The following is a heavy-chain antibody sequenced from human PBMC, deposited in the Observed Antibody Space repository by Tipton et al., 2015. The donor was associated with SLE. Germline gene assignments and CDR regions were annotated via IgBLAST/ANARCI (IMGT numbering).Heavy chain of an antibody. Sequence: TLSLTCAVYGGSFSGYYWSWIRQPPGKGLEWIGEINHSGSTNYNPSLKSRVTISVDMSKNQFSLKLSSVTAADTAVYYCARGGELYPDSGQGTLVTVSS. D-gene: IGHD2-8*01. CDR3: ARGGELYPD. V-gene: IGHV4-34*01. J-gene: IGHJ1*01. CDR2: INHSGST. CDR1: GGSFSGYY.